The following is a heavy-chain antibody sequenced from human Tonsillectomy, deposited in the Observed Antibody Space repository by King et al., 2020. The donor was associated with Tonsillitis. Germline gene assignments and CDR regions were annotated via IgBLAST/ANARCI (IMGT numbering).Heavy chain of an antibody. D-gene: IGHD3-16*01. CDR2: INTYTESP. V-gene: IGHV7-4-1*02. J-gene: IGHJ3*02. CDR3: ARAGAETFPYRAFDI. Sequence: QLVQSGSELRKPGASVKISCKTSGYTFNDYSIHWVRQAPGQGLEWMGWINTYTESPTYAQGFTGRFVFSLDTSVTTSYLQISNLNVEDTALYYCARAGAETFPYRAFDIWGKGTTVTVSS. CDR1: GYTFNDYS.